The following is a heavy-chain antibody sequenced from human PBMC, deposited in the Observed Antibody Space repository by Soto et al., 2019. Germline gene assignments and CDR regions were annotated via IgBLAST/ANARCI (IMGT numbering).Heavy chain of an antibody. J-gene: IGHJ4*02. Sequence: PSETLSLTCSVSGYSVSSSDYYWAWIRQPPGKGLEWIGSMLYSGLTYYNPSLKSRVTLSVDTSKNQFSVRLNSVTASDTAVYYCAREPFLPKARNDYWGQGALVTVSS. D-gene: IGHD3-3*01. CDR1: GYSVSSSDYY. CDR3: AREPFLPKARNDY. CDR2: MLYSGLT. V-gene: IGHV4-39*02.